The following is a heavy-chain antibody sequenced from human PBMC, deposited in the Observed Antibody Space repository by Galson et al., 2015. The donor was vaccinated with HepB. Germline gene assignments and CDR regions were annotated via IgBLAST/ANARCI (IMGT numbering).Heavy chain of an antibody. J-gene: IGHJ4*02. D-gene: IGHD5-18*01. CDR2: IVVGSGNT. CDR1: GFTFTSSA. V-gene: IGHV1-58*01. CDR3: AASSDTETIPDDY. Sequence: SVKVSCKASGFTFTSSAVQWVRQARGQRLEWIGWIVVGSGNTNYAQKFQERVTITRDMSTSTAYMELSSLRSEDTAVYYCAASSDTETIPDDYWGQGTLVTVSS.